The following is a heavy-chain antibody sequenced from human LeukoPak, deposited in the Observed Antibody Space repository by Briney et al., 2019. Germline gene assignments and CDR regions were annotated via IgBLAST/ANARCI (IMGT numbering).Heavy chain of an antibody. CDR2: ISSGSSYI. D-gene: IGHD6-19*01. J-gene: IGHJ1*01. CDR3: ASDSSGWYQYFQH. CDR1: GFTFSSYR. Sequence: GGSLRLSCAASGFTFSSYRMNWVRQAPGKGLAWVSSISSGSSYIYYADSVKGRFTISRDNAKNSLYLQMNSLRAEDTAVYYCASDSSGWYQYFQHWGQGTLVTVSS. V-gene: IGHV3-21*01.